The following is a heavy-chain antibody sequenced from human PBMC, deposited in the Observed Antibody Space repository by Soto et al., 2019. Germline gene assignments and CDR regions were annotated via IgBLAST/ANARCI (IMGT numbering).Heavy chain of an antibody. CDR3: AKDPTAMVTGNYFDY. D-gene: IGHD5-18*01. CDR1: GLSVSDNY. V-gene: IGHV3-53*05. Sequence: GGSLRLSCGASGLSVSDNYMGWVRQAPGRGLEWVSVMYAGGDTHYADSVKGRFTISRDTSKNTLYLQMNSLRAEDTAVYYCAKDPTAMVTGNYFDYWGQGTLVTVSS. J-gene: IGHJ4*02. CDR2: MYAGGDT.